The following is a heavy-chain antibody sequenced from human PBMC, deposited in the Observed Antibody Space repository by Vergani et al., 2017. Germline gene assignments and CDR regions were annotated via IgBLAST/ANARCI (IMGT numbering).Heavy chain of an antibody. CDR2: IIPIFGTA. V-gene: IGHV1-69*01. CDR3: ARDPRTGYCSSTSCYDYFDY. D-gene: IGHD2-2*01. J-gene: IGHJ4*02. Sequence: QVQLVQSGAEVKKPGSSVKVSCKSSGGTFSSYAISWVRQAPGQGLEWMGGIIPIFGTANYAQKFPGRVTITADESTSAAYMELSSLRSEDTAVYYCARDPRTGYCSSTSCYDYFDYWGQGTLVTVSS. CDR1: GGTFSSYA.